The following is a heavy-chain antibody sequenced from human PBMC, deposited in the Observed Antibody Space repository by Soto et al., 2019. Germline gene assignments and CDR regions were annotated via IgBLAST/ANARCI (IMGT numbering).Heavy chain of an antibody. CDR2: IYYSGST. CDR1: GGSISSGDYY. Sequence: SETLSLTCTVSGGSISSGDYYWSWIRQPPGKGLEWIGYIYYSGSTYYNPSLKSRVTISVDTSKNQFSLKLSSVTAADTAADYCARILSGSYYDSSGYYGFDYWGQGTLVAVSS. V-gene: IGHV4-30-4*01. CDR3: ARILSGSYYDSSGYYGFDY. D-gene: IGHD3-22*01. J-gene: IGHJ4*02.